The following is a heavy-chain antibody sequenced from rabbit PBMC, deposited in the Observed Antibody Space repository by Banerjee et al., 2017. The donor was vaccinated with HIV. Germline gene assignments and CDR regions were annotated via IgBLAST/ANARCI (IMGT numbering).Heavy chain of an antibody. CDR1: GFDLNSYYF. CDR3: ARGGGYGGDGYNAYFKL. Sequence: QEQLVESGGGLVQPEGSLTLTCTASGFDLNSYYFMCWVRQAPGKGLEWIACIDTGNSDICYANWAKGRFTISKTSSTTVTLQMTSLTAADTATYFCARGGGYGGDGYNAYFKLWGPGTLVTVS. CDR2: IDTGNSDI. V-gene: IGHV1S45*01. J-gene: IGHJ4*01. D-gene: IGHD4-2*01.